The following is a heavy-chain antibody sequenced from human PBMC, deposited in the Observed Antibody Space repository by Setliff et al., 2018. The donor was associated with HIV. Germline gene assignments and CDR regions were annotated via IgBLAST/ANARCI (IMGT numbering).Heavy chain of an antibody. D-gene: IGHD5-12*01. J-gene: IGHJ4*02. CDR3: ARAPLEYSGYDYLRYFDY. Sequence: PSETLSLTCTVSGGSVSNYYWTWIRQSAGKGLEWIGHINTSGSTKYNPSLKSRLTMSVDSSGNQFSLKLSSVTAADTAVYYCARAPLEYSGYDYLRYFDYWGQGTLVTVSS. CDR2: INTSGST. CDR1: GGSVSNYY. V-gene: IGHV4-4*07.